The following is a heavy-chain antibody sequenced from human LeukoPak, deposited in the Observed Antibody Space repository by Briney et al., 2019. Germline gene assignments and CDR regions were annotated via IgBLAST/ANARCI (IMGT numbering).Heavy chain of an antibody. V-gene: IGHV3-23*01. Sequence: PGGSLRLSCVASGFTFSSYAVSWVRQAPGKGLEWVSAISGSGASTYYADSVKGRFTISRDNSKNTLYLQMNSLRPEDTAVYCCAKANYGDSVSAFYYFDYWGQGTLVTVSS. CDR2: ISGSGAST. J-gene: IGHJ4*02. CDR1: GFTFSSYA. CDR3: AKANYGDSVSAFYYFDY. D-gene: IGHD4-17*01.